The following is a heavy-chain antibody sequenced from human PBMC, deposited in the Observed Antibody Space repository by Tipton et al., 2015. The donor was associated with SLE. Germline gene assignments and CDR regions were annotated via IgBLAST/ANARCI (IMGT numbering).Heavy chain of an antibody. V-gene: IGHV3-9*01. D-gene: IGHD6-19*01. Sequence: SLRLSCAASGFTFDDYAMHWVRQAPGKGLEWVSGISWNSGSIGYADSVKGRFTISRDNAKNSLYLQMNSLRAEDTALYYCAKVPVAGRGPYYFDYWGQGTLVTVSS. CDR2: ISWNSGSI. J-gene: IGHJ4*02. CDR1: GFTFDDYA. CDR3: AKVPVAGRGPYYFDY.